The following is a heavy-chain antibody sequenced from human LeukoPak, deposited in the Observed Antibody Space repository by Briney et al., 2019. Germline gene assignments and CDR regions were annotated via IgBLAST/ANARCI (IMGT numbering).Heavy chain of an antibody. D-gene: IGHD3-10*01. CDR1: GGSISSYY. J-gene: IGHJ6*03. CDR3: AREGPLLLWFGDHYYMDV. Sequence: SETLSLTYTVSGGSISSYYWSWIRQPAGKGLEWIGRIYTSGSTNYNPSLKSRVTISVDTSKNQFSLKLSSVTAADTAVYYCAREGPLLLWFGDHYYMDVWGKGTTVTVSS. V-gene: IGHV4-4*07. CDR2: IYTSGST.